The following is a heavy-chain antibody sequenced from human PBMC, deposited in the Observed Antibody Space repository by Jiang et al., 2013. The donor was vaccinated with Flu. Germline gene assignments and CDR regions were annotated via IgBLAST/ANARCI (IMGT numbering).Heavy chain of an antibody. CDR1: GGSVSSYN. Sequence: LLKPSETLSLTCAVSGGSVSSYNWGWIRQPTGKGLKWIGRIYSDGSTKYSPSLKSRVTISGDTSKNQVSLSLNSVTAADSAVYYCAREPDTSGSSPFDYWGQGILVIVSS. J-gene: IGHJ4*02. D-gene: IGHD3-10*01. CDR2: IYSDGST. CDR3: AREPDTSGSSPFDY. V-gene: IGHV4-4*07.